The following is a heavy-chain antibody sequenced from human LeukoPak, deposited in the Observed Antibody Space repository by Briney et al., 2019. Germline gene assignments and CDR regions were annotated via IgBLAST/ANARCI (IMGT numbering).Heavy chain of an antibody. V-gene: IGHV1-2*02. CDR2: INPNSGGT. Sequence: ASVTVSCKASGYTFTGYYMHWVRQAPGQGLEWMGWINPNSGGTNYAQKFQGRVTMTRDTSISTAYMELSSLRSEDTAVYYCARVHRWAPIYMDVWGKGTTVTISS. D-gene: IGHD1-26*01. CDR1: GYTFTGYY. CDR3: ARVHRWAPIYMDV. J-gene: IGHJ6*03.